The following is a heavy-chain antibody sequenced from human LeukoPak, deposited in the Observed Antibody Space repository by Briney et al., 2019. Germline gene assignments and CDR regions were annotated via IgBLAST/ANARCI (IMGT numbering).Heavy chain of an antibody. Sequence: TGGSLRLSCAASGFTFDDYGMSWVRQAPGKGLEWVSVIYSGGSTYYADSVRGRFTISRDNSKNTLYLQMNSLRVEDTAVYYCARVGGHWGQGTLVTVSS. J-gene: IGHJ4*02. V-gene: IGHV3-53*01. CDR2: IYSGGST. CDR1: GFTFDDYG. CDR3: ARVGGH. D-gene: IGHD3-10*01.